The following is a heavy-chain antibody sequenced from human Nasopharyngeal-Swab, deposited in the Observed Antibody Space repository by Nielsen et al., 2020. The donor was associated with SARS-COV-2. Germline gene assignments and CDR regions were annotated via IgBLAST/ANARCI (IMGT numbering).Heavy chain of an antibody. Sequence: GGSLRLSCAASGFTFSSYSMNWVRQAPGKGLEWVSSISRSSSNIYYADSVKGRFTISRDNAKNSLYLQMNGLRAEDTAVYYCARDPSSGWYGAFDIWGQGTMVTVSS. D-gene: IGHD6-19*01. CDR2: ISRSSSNI. CDR1: GFTFSSYS. CDR3: ARDPSSGWYGAFDI. V-gene: IGHV3-21*01. J-gene: IGHJ3*02.